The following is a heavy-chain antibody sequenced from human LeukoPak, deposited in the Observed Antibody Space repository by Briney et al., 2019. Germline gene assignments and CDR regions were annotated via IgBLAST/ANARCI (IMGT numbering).Heavy chain of an antibody. V-gene: IGHV4-39*01. CDR2: IYYSGST. J-gene: IGHJ6*03. CDR1: GGSISSSSYY. D-gene: IGHD3-3*01. CDR3: VRFLEVGYYYYMDV. Sequence: NSSETLSLTCTVSGGSISSSSYYWGWIRQPPGKGLEWIGSIYYSGSTYYNPSLKSRVTISVDTSKNQFSLKLSSATAADTAVYYCVRFLEVGYYYYMDVWGKGTTVTVSS.